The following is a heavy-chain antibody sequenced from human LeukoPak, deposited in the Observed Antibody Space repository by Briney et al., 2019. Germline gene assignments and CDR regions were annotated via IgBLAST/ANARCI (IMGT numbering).Heavy chain of an antibody. CDR1: GYTFTSYD. V-gene: IGHV1-8*01. D-gene: IGHD6-13*01. Sequence: ASAKVSCKASGYTFTSYDINWVRQATGQGLEWMGWMNPNSGNTGYAQKFQGRVTMTRNTSISTAYMELSSLRSEDTAVYYCARGGVPLAAAGTYWFDPWGQGTLVTVSS. J-gene: IGHJ5*02. CDR3: ARGGVPLAAAGTYWFDP. CDR2: MNPNSGNT.